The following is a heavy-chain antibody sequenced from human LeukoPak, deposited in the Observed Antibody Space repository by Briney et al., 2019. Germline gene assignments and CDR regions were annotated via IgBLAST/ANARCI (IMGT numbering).Heavy chain of an antibody. D-gene: IGHD3-10*01. CDR1: GGSISSYY. CDR3: ARGRGAGLLWFGELSH. V-gene: IGHV4-4*07. Sequence: PSETLSLTCTVSGGSISSYYWSWIRQPAGKGLEWIGRIYTSGSTNYNPSLKSRVTMSVDTSKNQFSLKLSSVTAADAAVYYCARGRGAGLLWFGELSHWGQGTLVTVSP. CDR2: IYTSGST. J-gene: IGHJ4*02.